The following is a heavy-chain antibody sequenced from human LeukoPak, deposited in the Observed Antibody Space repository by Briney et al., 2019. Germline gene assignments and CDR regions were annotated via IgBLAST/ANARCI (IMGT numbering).Heavy chain of an antibody. J-gene: IGHJ4*02. CDR3: ARVGYYASGPFSYFDY. CDR2: ISTTGTTV. Sequence: PGGSLRLSCAASGFTFSTYDMNWVRQAPGKGLEWVSHISTTGTTVYYADAVKGRFTISRDNSKNTLYLQMNSLSVEDTAVYYCARVGYYASGPFSYFDYWGQGTLVTVSS. CDR1: GFTFSTYD. D-gene: IGHD3-10*01. V-gene: IGHV3-48*03.